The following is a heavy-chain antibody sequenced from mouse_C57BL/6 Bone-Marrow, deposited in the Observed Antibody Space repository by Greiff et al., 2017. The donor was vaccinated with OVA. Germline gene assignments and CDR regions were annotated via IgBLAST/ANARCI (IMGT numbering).Heavy chain of an antibody. J-gene: IGHJ4*01. CDR3: ARRNYYGSRDAMDY. CDR2: ISSGSSTI. V-gene: IGHV5-17*01. Sequence: EVKLVESGGGLVKPGGSLKLSCAASGFTFSDYGMHWVRQAPEKGLEWVAYISSGSSTIYYADTAKGRFTISRDNAKNTLFLQMTSLRSEDTAMYYCARRNYYGSRDAMDYWGQGTSVTVSS. D-gene: IGHD1-1*01. CDR1: GFTFSDYG.